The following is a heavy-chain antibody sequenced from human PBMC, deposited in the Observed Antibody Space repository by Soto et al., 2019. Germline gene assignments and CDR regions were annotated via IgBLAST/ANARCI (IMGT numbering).Heavy chain of an antibody. V-gene: IGHV4-61*08. D-gene: IGHD2-21*01. Sequence: TSETLSLTCTVSGGSISSGGYYWSWIRQHPGKGLEWIGYIYYSGSTNYNPSLKSRVTISVDTSKNQFSLKLSSVTAADTAVYYCARRSRTVWGFSIWGQGTMVTVSS. J-gene: IGHJ3*02. CDR2: IYYSGST. CDR3: ARRSRTVWGFSI. CDR1: GGSISSGGYY.